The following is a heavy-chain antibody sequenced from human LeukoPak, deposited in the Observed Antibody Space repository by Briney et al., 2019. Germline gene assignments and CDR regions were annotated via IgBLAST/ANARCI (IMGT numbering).Heavy chain of an antibody. Sequence: GGSLRLSRAASRFTFSSYWMSWVRQAPGKGLEWVANIKQDGSEKYYVDSVKGRFTISRDNAKNSLYLQMNSLRAEDTAVYYCARDADYDILTGYYGAQGPFDYWGQGTLVTVSS. D-gene: IGHD3-9*01. CDR2: IKQDGSEK. CDR3: ARDADYDILTGYYGAQGPFDY. J-gene: IGHJ4*02. CDR1: RFTFSSYW. V-gene: IGHV3-7*01.